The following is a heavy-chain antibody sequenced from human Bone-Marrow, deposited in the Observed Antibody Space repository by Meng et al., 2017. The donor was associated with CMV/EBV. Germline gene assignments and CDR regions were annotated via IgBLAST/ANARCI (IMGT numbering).Heavy chain of an antibody. Sequence: ASVKVSCKASGYTFTSYAMNWVRQAPGQGLEWMGWINTNTGNPTYAQGFTGRFVFSLDTSVSTAYLQICSLKAEDTAVYYCARDRAIAVAGYYYYYGMDVWGQGTTATVSS. CDR3: ARDRAIAVAGYYYYYGMDV. D-gene: IGHD6-19*01. CDR2: INTNTGNP. CDR1: GYTFTSYA. J-gene: IGHJ6*02. V-gene: IGHV7-4-1*01.